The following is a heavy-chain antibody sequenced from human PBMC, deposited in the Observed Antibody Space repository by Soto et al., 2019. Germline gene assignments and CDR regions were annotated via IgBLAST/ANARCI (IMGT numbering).Heavy chain of an antibody. CDR2: IYYSGST. D-gene: IGHD6-19*01. CDR3: ARGSSGWSAHYYFDY. J-gene: IGHJ4*02. V-gene: IGHV4-39*01. Sequence: SETLSLTCTVSGGSISSSSYYWGWIRQPPGKGLEWIGSIYYSGSTYHNPSLKSRVTISVDTSKNQFSLKLSSVTAADTAVYYCARGSSGWSAHYYFDYWGQGTLVTSPQ. CDR1: GGSISSSSYY.